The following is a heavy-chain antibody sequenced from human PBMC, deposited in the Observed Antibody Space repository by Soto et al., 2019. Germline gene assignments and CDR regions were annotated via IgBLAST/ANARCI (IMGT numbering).Heavy chain of an antibody. CDR3: ARDGYYDSSGYYRPSDAFDI. J-gene: IGHJ3*02. D-gene: IGHD3-22*01. Sequence: SAQASCKASGGNFSSYAISWVRQAPGQGLEWMGGIIPIFGTANYAQKFQGRDTITADESTSTAYMELSSLRSEDTAVYYCARDGYYDSSGYYRPSDAFDIWGQGTMGTVSS. CDR1: GGNFSSYA. V-gene: IGHV1-69*13. CDR2: IIPIFGTA.